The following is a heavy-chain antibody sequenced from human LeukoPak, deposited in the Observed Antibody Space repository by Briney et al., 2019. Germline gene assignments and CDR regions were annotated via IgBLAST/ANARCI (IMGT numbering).Heavy chain of an antibody. D-gene: IGHD3-3*01. J-gene: IGHJ6*02. CDR3: VRRYDFFYGMDV. CDR2: ISWNSGSI. Sequence: GGSLRLSCAASGFTFDDYAMHWVRQAPGKGLEWVSGISWNSGSIGYADSVKGRFTISRDNAKNSLYLQMNSLRAEDTALYYCVRRYDFFYGMDVWGQGTTVTVSS. V-gene: IGHV3-9*01. CDR1: GFTFDDYA.